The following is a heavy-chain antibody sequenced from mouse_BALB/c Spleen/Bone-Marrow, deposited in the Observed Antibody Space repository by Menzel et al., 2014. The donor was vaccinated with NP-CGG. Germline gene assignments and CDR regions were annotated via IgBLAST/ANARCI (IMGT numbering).Heavy chain of an antibody. D-gene: IGHD1-2*01. V-gene: IGHV5-9-4*01. CDR1: GFTFSSYA. J-gene: IGHJ4*01. Sequence: EVQLEESGGGLVKPGGSLKLSCAASGFTFSSYAMSWVRQSPERRLEWVAEISSGGSYTYYPDTVTGRFTISRDNAKNTLYLEMSSLRSEDAAVYYCARDHYGCYAMDYWGQGTSVTVSS. CDR3: ARDHYGCYAMDY. CDR2: ISSGGSYT.